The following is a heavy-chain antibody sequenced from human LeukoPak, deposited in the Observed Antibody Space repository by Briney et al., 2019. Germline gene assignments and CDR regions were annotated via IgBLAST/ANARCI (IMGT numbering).Heavy chain of an antibody. V-gene: IGHV4-39*07. Sequence: SETLSLTCTVSGGSISSSSHSWDWIRQPPGTGLESIGIIHYSGSTYYNPSLKSRVIISIDTSKNQFSLKLSSVTAADTAVYYCARTTEAHSWRTRYYDYYMDVWGKGTTVTVSS. CDR2: IHYSGST. CDR1: GGSISSSSHS. J-gene: IGHJ6*03. CDR3: ARTTEAHSWRTRYYDYYMDV. D-gene: IGHD6-13*01.